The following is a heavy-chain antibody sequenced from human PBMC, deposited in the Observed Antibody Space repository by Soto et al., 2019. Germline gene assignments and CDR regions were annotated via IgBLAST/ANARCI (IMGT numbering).Heavy chain of an antibody. V-gene: IGHV3-48*02. CDR1: GFTFSSYG. D-gene: IGHD2-8*01. J-gene: IGHJ6*02. CDR2: ITSDSSTI. CDR3: ARVGRGVYGMDV. Sequence: EVQLVESGGGLVQPGGSLRLSCAASGFTFSSYGINWFRQAPGKGLEWFSYITSDSSTISYADSVKGRFTVSRDNAKNSLYLQMNSLRDEDTAVYYCARVGRGVYGMDVWGQGTSVTVSS.